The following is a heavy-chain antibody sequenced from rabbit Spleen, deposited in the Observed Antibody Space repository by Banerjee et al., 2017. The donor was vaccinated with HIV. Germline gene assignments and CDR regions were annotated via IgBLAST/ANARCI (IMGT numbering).Heavy chain of an antibody. J-gene: IGHJ4*01. CDR1: GFDFSSYY. CDR3: ARVSESSGWGEDL. Sequence: QSLEESGGGLVQPGGSLTLSCKASGFDFSSYYMTWVRQAPGKGLEWIGYIEPIFGRTYYASWVNGRFTISSHNAQNTLYLQLNSLTVADTATYFCARVSESSGWGEDLWGPGTLVTVS. V-gene: IGHV1S7*01. CDR2: IEPIFGRT. D-gene: IGHD4-1*01.